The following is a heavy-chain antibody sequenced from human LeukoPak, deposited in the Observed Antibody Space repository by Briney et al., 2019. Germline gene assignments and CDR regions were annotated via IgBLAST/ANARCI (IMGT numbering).Heavy chain of an antibody. CDR2: IRYGGDS. D-gene: IGHD1-26*01. Sequence: PSETLSLTCTVSGGSISGYFWNWIRQSPGKGLEWIAYIRYGGDSNYNPSLRSRVTISIDMSKNQFSLNLSSVPAADTAVYYCARHRDGGTYPLDYWGQGTLVTVSS. CDR3: ARHRDGGTYPLDY. CDR1: GGSISGYF. J-gene: IGHJ4*02. V-gene: IGHV4-59*08.